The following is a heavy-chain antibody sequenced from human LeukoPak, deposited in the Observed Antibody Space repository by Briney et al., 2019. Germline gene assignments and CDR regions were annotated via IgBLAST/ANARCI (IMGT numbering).Heavy chain of an antibody. CDR1: GFTFSTYS. J-gene: IGHJ4*02. V-gene: IGHV3-48*04. CDR3: ARRPLIVVVTAPDY. CDR2: ISSSGSTM. D-gene: IGHD2-21*02. Sequence: PGGSLRLSCAASGFTFSTYSMNWVRQAPGKGLEWVSYISSSGSTMYYADSVKGRFTISRDNAKNSLYLQMNSLRAEDTAVYYCARRPLIVVVTAPDYWGQGTLVTVSS.